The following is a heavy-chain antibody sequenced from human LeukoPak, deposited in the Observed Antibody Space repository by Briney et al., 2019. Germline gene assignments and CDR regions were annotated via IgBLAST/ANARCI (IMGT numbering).Heavy chain of an antibody. Sequence: SGTLSLTCAVSGNSISSSHWWTWVRQPPGKGLEWIGEIYHRGTTNYNLSLKSRVTISVDRSKNQFSLRLTSVTAADTAVYYCARDYGSGDYYFAYWGQGALVTVSP. CDR3: ARDYGSGDYYFAY. CDR1: GNSISSSHW. V-gene: IGHV4-4*02. D-gene: IGHD3-10*01. J-gene: IGHJ4*02. CDR2: IYHRGTT.